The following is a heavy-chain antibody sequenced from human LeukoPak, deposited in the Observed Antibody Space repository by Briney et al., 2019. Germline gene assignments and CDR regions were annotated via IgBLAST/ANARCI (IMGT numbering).Heavy chain of an antibody. CDR2: IYYSGST. J-gene: IGHJ5*02. D-gene: IGHD1-26*01. CDR3: ARQGGSHLGFDP. Sequence: SETLSLTCTVSGGSISSSSYYWGWIRQPPGKGLEWIGSIYYSGSTYYNPSLKSRVTISVDTSKNQFSLKLSSVIAADTAVYYCARQGGSHLGFDPWGQGTLVTVSS. V-gene: IGHV4-39*01. CDR1: GGSISSSSYY.